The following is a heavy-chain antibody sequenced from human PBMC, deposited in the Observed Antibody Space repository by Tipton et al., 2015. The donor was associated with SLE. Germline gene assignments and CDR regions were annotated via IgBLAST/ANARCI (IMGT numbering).Heavy chain of an antibody. J-gene: IGHJ5*02. CDR3: AKDSGSGWYNWFDP. V-gene: IGHV3-9*01. CDR2: INWNSENI. D-gene: IGHD6-19*01. CDR1: GFTFDDYV. Sequence: SLRLSCVASGFTFDDYVMHWVRQVPGKGLEWVSGINWNSENIGYADSVKGRFIISRDNAKNSLFLQMNSLRPEDTALYYCAKDSGSGWYNWFDPWGQGTLVTVSS.